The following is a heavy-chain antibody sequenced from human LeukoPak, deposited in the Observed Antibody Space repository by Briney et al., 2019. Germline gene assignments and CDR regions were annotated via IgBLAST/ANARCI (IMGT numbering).Heavy chain of an antibody. Sequence: PSETLSLTCAVYGGSFSGYYWSWIRQPPGKGLEWIGEINHSGSTNYNPSLKSRVTISVDTSKNQFSLKLSSVTAADTAVYYCARQGSGYSGYYYSSGGSYYYYYMDVWGKGTTVTISS. V-gene: IGHV4-34*01. D-gene: IGHD3-22*01. CDR2: INHSGST. CDR3: ARQGSGYSGYYYSSGGSYYYYYMDV. J-gene: IGHJ6*03. CDR1: GGSFSGYY.